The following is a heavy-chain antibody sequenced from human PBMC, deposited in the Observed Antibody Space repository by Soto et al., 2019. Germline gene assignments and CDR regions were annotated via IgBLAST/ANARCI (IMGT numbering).Heavy chain of an antibody. V-gene: IGHV4-34*01. D-gene: IGHD6-13*01. J-gene: IGHJ5*02. Sequence: SETLSLTCAVYGGSFSGYYWSWIRQPPGKGLEWIGEINHSGSTNYNPSLKSRVTISVDTSKNQFSLKLSSVTAADTAVYYCARAYSWFPYNWFDPWGQGTLVTVSS. CDR3: ARAYSWFPYNWFDP. CDR2: INHSGST. CDR1: GGSFSGYY.